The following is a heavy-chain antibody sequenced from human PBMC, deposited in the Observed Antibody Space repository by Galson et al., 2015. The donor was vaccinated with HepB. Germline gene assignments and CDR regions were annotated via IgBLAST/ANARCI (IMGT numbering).Heavy chain of an antibody. CDR1: GFTFTASA. CDR3: AAAIDFWSDPGPDF. V-gene: IGHV1-58*02. CDR2: IVVGSGSA. J-gene: IGHJ4*02. D-gene: IGHD3-3*01. Sequence: SVKVSCKASGFTFTASAMQWVRQARGQGLEWMGRIVVGSGSASYAQSFQGRVTITRDRSTSTAYMELSSLRSEDTAVYYCAAAIDFWSDPGPDFWGQGTLVTVSS.